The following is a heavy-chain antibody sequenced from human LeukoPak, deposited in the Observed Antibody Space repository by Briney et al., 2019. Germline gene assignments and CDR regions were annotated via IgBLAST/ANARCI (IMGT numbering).Heavy chain of an antibody. J-gene: IGHJ6*03. CDR2: ISGSGGHT. Sequence: PGGSLRLSCAASGITFSSHAMSWVRQAPGKGLEWVSLISGSGGHTYYGDSVKGRFTISRDNSTNRFYLQMNSLSPEDTAVYYCAKGGAATMRDGYNYYYYYMEVWGRGTTVTVSS. D-gene: IGHD5-24*01. CDR1: GITFSSHA. V-gene: IGHV3-23*01. CDR3: AKGGAATMRDGYNYYYYYMEV.